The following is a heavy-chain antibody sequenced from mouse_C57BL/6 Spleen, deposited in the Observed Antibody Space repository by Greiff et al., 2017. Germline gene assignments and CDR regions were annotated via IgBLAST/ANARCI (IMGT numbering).Heavy chain of an antibody. J-gene: IGHJ1*03. V-gene: IGHV1-15*01. CDR1: GYTFTDYE. D-gene: IGHD1-1*01. CDR2: IDPETGGT. Sequence: VQLEESGAELVRPGASVTLSCKASGYTFTDYEMHWVKQTPVHGLEWIGAIDPETGGTTYNQKFKGKAILTADKSSSTAYMALRSLTSEDSAVYYCTGPVIATVVAPSGYFDVWGTGTTVTVSS. CDR3: TGPVIATVVAPSGYFDV.